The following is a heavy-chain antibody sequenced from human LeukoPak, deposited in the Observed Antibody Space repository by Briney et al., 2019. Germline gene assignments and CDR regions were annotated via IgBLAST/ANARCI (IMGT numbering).Heavy chain of an antibody. V-gene: IGHV4-34*01. CDR3: ARGHYYDSSGYYGY. J-gene: IGHJ4*02. CDR1: GGSFSGYY. Sequence: SETLSLTCAVYGGSFSGYYWSWIRQPPGKGLEWIGEINHSGSTNYNPSLKSRVTISVDTSKNQFSLKLSSVTAAHTAVYYCARGHYYDSSGYYGYWGQGTLVTVSS. D-gene: IGHD3-22*01. CDR2: INHSGST.